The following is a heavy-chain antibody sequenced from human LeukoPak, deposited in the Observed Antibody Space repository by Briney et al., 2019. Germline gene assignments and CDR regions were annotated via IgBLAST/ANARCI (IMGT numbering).Heavy chain of an antibody. CDR2: ISSSSTYT. CDR3: ARGVGANGPSPFDY. D-gene: IGHD1-26*01. J-gene: IGHJ4*02. Sequence: KTGGSLRLSCAASGFTFSTYIMNWVRQAPGKGLEWVSSISSSSTYTYYADSVKGRFTISRDNAKNSLYLQMNSLRAGDTAVYYCARGVGANGPSPFDYWGQGTLVTVSS. CDR1: GFTFSTYI. V-gene: IGHV3-21*01.